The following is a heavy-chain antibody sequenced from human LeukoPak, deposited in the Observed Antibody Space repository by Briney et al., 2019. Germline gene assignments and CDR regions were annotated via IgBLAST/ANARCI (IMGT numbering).Heavy chain of an antibody. V-gene: IGHV3-53*01. Sequence: GESLRLSCAASGFSVSMKYMTWVRQAPGKGLEWVSVIFSGGTTYYADSVKGRFTVSRDNSKNMMYLQMNSLRAEDAAVYYCARSAYLDSSGYYFDFWGQGTLVTVSS. D-gene: IGHD3-22*01. J-gene: IGHJ4*02. CDR3: ARSAYLDSSGYYFDF. CDR1: GFSVSMKY. CDR2: IFSGGTT.